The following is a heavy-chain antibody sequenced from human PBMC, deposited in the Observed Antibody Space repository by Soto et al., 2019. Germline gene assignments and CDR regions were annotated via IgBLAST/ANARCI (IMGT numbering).Heavy chain of an antibody. CDR1: GGSFSGYY. CDR2: INHSGGT. J-gene: IGHJ5*02. CDR3: AIDPGIVGTTTWFDP. Sequence: QVQLQQWGAGLLEPSETLSLTCAVYGGSFSGYYWNWIRQSPGKGLEWIGEINHSGGTNYNPSLKSRVTISVDTSKNQFSLKLRSVTAADTAVYYCAIDPGIVGTTTWFDPWGQGTLVTVSS. V-gene: IGHV4-34*01. D-gene: IGHD1-26*01.